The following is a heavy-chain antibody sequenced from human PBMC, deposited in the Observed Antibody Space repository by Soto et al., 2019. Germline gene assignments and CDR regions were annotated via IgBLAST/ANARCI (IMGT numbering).Heavy chain of an antibody. J-gene: IGHJ6*02. CDR3: ARGTYSSRPGYYYYGMDV. D-gene: IGHD6-13*01. Sequence: GASVKVSCKASGYTFTGYYMHWVRQAPGQGLEWMGWINPNSGGTNYAQKFQGWVTMTRDTSISTAYMELSRLRSDDTAVYYCARGTYSSRPGYYYYGMDVWGQGTTVTVSS. CDR1: GYTFTGYY. V-gene: IGHV1-2*04. CDR2: INPNSGGT.